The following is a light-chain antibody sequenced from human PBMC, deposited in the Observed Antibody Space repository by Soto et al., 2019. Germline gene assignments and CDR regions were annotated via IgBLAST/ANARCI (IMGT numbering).Light chain of an antibody. J-gene: IGLJ2*01. CDR1: SSDVGGYNY. CDR3: SSYGGSNNVL. Sequence: QSALTQPPSASGSPGQSVTISCTGTSSDVGGYNYVSWYQQHPGKAPKLIIYEVSKRPSGVPDRFSGSKSGNTASLTVSGLPAEDEGDYYCSSYGGSNNVLFGGGTKVTVL. CDR2: EVS. V-gene: IGLV2-8*01.